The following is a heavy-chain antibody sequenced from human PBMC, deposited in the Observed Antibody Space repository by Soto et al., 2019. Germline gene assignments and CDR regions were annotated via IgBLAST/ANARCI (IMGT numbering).Heavy chain of an antibody. J-gene: IGHJ4*02. CDR3: ARHWNYGGGSIDY. CDR1: GFTFSGYS. D-gene: IGHD1-7*01. V-gene: IGHV3-48*02. CDR2: ISTSSSAI. Sequence: EVQLVESGGGLVQPGGSLRLSCAASGFTFSGYSMNWVRQAPEKGLEWVSYISTSSSAIYYADSVKGRFTISRDNAKSSLYLQMNSLRDEDTAVYYCARHWNYGGGSIDYWGQGTLVTVSS.